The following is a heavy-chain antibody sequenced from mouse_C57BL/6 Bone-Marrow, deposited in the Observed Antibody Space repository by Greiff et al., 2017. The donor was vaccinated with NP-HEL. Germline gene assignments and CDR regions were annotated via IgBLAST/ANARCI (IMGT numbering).Heavy chain of an antibody. V-gene: IGHV5-12*01. CDR3: ARGGTTVVAGAMDY. Sequence: EVKLQESGGGLVQPGGSLKLSCAASGFTFSDYYMYWVRQTPEKRLEWVAYISNGGGSTYYPDTVKGRFTISRDNAKNTLYLQMSRLKSEDTAMYYCARGGTTVVAGAMDYWGQGTSVTVSS. J-gene: IGHJ4*01. CDR2: ISNGGGST. D-gene: IGHD1-1*01. CDR1: GFTFSDYY.